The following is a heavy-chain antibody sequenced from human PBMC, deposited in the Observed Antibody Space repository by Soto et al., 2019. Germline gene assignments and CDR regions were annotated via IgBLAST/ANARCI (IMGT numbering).Heavy chain of an antibody. CDR2: IKSKSDDGTT. D-gene: IGHD1-26*01. CDR3: NTYGVGATNSWFDP. CDR1: GFIFSNVW. Sequence: GSLRLSCAGSGFIFSNVWMNWVRQAPGKGLEWVGHIKSKSDDGTTDYAAPVKGRFTISRDDSKNTLYLEMNSLQSEDTALYYCNTYGVGATNSWFDPWGQGTLVTVS. V-gene: IGHV3-15*01. J-gene: IGHJ5*01.